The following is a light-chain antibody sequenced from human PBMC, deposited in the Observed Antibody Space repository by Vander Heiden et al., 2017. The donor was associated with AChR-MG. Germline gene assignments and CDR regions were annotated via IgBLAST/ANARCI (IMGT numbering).Light chain of an antibody. Sequence: QSVLTQPPSASGPPGPRVTISCSGSSSNIGSNYVDWYQQLHGAAPKLLLYRNNQRPSGVPDRFSGSKSGTSASLAIGGLRSEDEADYYCATWDERLSGVVFGGGTKLTV. J-gene: IGLJ2*01. V-gene: IGLV1-47*01. CDR1: SSNIGSNY. CDR2: RNN. CDR3: ATWDERLSGVV.